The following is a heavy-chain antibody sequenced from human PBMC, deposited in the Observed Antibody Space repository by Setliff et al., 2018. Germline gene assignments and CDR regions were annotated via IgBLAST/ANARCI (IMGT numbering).Heavy chain of an antibody. CDR1: GFSFSSYA. J-gene: IGHJ4*01. CDR2: IIGSGIST. V-gene: IGHV3-23*01. Sequence: HPGGSLRLSCAASGFSFSSYAMSWVRRAPGQGLEWVSSIIGSGISTYYAGSVQGRFTISRDNHKNTLYLQMNSLRVEDTAIYYCAKSPHDFWSGRVFFDYWGQGILVTVSS. CDR3: AKSPHDFWSGRVFFDY. D-gene: IGHD3-3*01.